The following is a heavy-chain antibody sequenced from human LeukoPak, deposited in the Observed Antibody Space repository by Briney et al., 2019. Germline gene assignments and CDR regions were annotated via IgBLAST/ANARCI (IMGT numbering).Heavy chain of an antibody. D-gene: IGHD4-23*01. J-gene: IGHJ4*02. CDR3: AKYYGGNSDYFDY. Sequence: SETLSLTCTVSGGSISSYYWSWIRHPPGKGLEGIGYYYYSGSTNYNPYLQSRVTISVDTSKNQFSLKLSSVTAADTAVYYCAKYYGGNSDYFDYWGQGTLVTVSS. V-gene: IGHV4-59*13. CDR2: YYYSGST. CDR1: GGSISSYY.